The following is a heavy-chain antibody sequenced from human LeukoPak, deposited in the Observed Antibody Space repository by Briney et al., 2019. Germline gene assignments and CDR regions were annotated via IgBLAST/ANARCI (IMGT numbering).Heavy chain of an antibody. J-gene: IGHJ4*02. V-gene: IGHV1-18*01. CDR1: GYTFSSYG. CDR3: ARGRIYYDDSGHYYPDY. D-gene: IGHD3-22*01. CDR2: ISGDSDST. Sequence: ASVKVSCKASGYTFSSYGVTWVRQAPGQGLEWMGWISGDSDSTNYAQKFQDKVTMTTDTSTNTAYLELRSLTSDDTAIYYCARGRIYYDDSGHYYPDYWGQGTLLTVSS.